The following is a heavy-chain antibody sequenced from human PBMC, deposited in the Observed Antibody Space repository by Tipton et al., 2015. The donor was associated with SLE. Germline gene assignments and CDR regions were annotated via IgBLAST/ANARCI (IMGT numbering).Heavy chain of an antibody. J-gene: IGHJ5*02. CDR1: GGSISSYY. CDR2: IYYSGST. CDR3: ARHVTYYGSGRVWFDP. V-gene: IGHV4-59*08. D-gene: IGHD3-10*01. Sequence: TLSLTCTVSGGSISSYYWSWIRQPPGKGLEWIGYIYYSGSTSYNPSLKSRVTISVDTSKNQFSLKLSSVTAADTAVYYCARHVTYYGSGRVWFDPWGQGTLVTVSS.